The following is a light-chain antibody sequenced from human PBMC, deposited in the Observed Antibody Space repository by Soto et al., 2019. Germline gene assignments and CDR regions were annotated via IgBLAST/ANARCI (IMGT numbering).Light chain of an antibody. CDR3: SSYAGTHIV. CDR1: SSDVGGYND. V-gene: IGLV2-8*01. Sequence: QSALTQPPSASGSPGQSVAISCTGTSSDVGGYNDVSWYQQHPGQAPKLMIYDVSKRPSGVPDRFSGSKSGNTASLTVSGLQAEDEADYYCSSYAGTHIVFGTGTKVTVL. J-gene: IGLJ1*01. CDR2: DVS.